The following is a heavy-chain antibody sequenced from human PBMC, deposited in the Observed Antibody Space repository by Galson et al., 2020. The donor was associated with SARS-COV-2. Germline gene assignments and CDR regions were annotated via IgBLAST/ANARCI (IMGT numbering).Heavy chain of an antibody. D-gene: IGHD2-15*01. CDR1: GFNFSSYG. V-gene: IGHV3-30*18. Sequence: TGGSLRLSCAASGFNFSSYGMHWVRQAPGKGLEWVALISYDGSNKHYADSVKGRFTMSRDNSKNTLYLQMNSLRAEDTALYYCAKEGYCSGGSCSRPLDNWGQGTLVTVSS. J-gene: IGHJ4*02. CDR2: ISYDGSNK. CDR3: AKEGYCSGGSCSRPLDN.